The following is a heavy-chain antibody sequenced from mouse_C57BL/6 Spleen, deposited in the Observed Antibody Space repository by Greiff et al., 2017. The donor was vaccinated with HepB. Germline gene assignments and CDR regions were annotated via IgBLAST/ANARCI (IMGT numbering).Heavy chain of an antibody. Sequence: QVQLQQPGAELVKPGASVKLSCKASGYTFTSYWMHWVKQRPGQGLEWIGMIHPNSGSTNYNEKFKSKATLTVDKSSSTAYMQLSSLTSEDSAVYYCARWYYGSSDWYFDVWGTGTTVTVSS. J-gene: IGHJ1*03. V-gene: IGHV1-64*01. D-gene: IGHD1-1*01. CDR3: ARWYYGSSDWYFDV. CDR1: GYTFTSYW. CDR2: IHPNSGST.